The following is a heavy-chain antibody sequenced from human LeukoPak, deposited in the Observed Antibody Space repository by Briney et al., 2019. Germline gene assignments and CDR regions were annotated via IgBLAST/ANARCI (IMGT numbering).Heavy chain of an antibody. Sequence: PGGSLRLSCAASGFTFSSYAMSWVRQAPGKGLEWVSAISGRGGSTYYADSVKGRFTISRDNSKNTLYLQMNSLRAEDTAVYYCAKDDAPYCSSTSCYYYYGMDVWGQGTTVTVS. CDR1: GFTFSSYA. J-gene: IGHJ6*02. CDR2: ISGRGGST. D-gene: IGHD2-2*01. CDR3: AKDDAPYCSSTSCYYYYGMDV. V-gene: IGHV3-23*01.